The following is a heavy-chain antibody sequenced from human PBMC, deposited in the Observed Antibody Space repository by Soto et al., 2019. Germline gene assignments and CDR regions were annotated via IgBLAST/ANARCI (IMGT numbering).Heavy chain of an antibody. Sequence: GSLRLSCSASGFTFRSFTMNWVRQAPGKGLEWVSTISSNSAYIYYTDALRGRFTISRDNAKNSLHLQMNSLRAEDTAVYYCTRDASRDSSARGWFDPWGPGTLVTVYS. J-gene: IGHJ5*02. CDR1: GFTFRSFT. D-gene: IGHD6-13*01. CDR3: TRDASRDSSARGWFDP. V-gene: IGHV3-21*01. CDR2: ISSNSAYI.